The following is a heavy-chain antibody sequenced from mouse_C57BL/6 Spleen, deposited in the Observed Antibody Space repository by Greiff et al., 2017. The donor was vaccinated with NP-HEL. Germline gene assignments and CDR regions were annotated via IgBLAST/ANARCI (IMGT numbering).Heavy chain of an antibody. CDR2: ISYDGSN. CDR3: TKRPRYYAMDY. CDR1: GYSITSGYY. V-gene: IGHV3-6*01. J-gene: IGHJ4*01. Sequence: DVQLQESGPGLVKPSQSLSPTCSVTGYSITSGYYWNWLRQFPGNQLEWMGYISYDGSNNYNPSLKNRISITRDTSKNQYLLKLNSVTADDTATYYCTKRPRYYAMDYWGQGTSVTVSS.